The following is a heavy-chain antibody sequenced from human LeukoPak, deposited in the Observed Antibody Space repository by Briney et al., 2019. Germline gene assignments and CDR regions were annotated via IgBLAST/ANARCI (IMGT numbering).Heavy chain of an antibody. CDR2: ISSSSSYI. J-gene: IGHJ4*02. CDR3: ARVWEGIGGYCSGGSCYSIDY. V-gene: IGHV3-21*01. D-gene: IGHD2-15*01. Sequence: GGSLRHSCAASGFTFSSYSMNWVRQAPGKGLEWVSSISSSSSYIYYADSVKGRFTISRDNAKNSLYLQMNSLRAEDTAMYYCARVWEGIGGYCSGGSCYSIDYWGQGTLVTVSS. CDR1: GFTFSSYS.